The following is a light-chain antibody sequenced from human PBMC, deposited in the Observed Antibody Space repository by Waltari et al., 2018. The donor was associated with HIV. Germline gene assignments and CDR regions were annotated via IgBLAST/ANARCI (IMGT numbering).Light chain of an antibody. CDR1: QSVLFNSKNRNY. J-gene: IGKJ2*01. CDR3: QQYFSTLYT. V-gene: IGKV4-1*01. CDR2: WAS. Sequence: DIVMPQSPDSLAVSLGARATINCTSSQSVLFNSKNRNYLAWYQQKPGQPPKLLIYWASTRESGVPDRFSGSGSGTDFTLTISSLQAEDVAVYFCQQYFSTLYTFGQGTKLEIK.